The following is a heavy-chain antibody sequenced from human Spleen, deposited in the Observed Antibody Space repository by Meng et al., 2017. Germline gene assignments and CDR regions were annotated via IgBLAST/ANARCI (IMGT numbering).Heavy chain of an antibody. CDR3: ARGPTTMAHDFDY. Sequence: QVQLKHVGSVLFKPSETLAPTCVVSGGSFSDYYWSWIRQPPGKGLEWIGEINHSGSTNYNPSLESRATISVDTSQNNLSLKLSSVTAADSAVYYCARGPTTMAHDFDYWGQGTLVTVSS. D-gene: IGHD4-11*01. J-gene: IGHJ4*02. CDR1: GGSFSDYY. CDR2: INHSGST. V-gene: IGHV4-34*01.